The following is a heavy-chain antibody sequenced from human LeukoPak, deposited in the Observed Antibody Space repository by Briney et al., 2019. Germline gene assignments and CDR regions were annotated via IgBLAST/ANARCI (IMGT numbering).Heavy chain of an antibody. Sequence: SQTLSLTCTVSGGSISSGGYYWSWIRQHPGKGLEWIGYIYYSGSTYYNPSLKSQVTISVDTSKNQFSLKLSSVTAADTAVYYCARGLNDILDYWGQGTRFTVPS. CDR3: ARGLNDILDY. CDR2: IYYSGST. J-gene: IGHJ4*02. V-gene: IGHV4-31*01. CDR1: GGSISSGGYY. D-gene: IGHD3-9*01.